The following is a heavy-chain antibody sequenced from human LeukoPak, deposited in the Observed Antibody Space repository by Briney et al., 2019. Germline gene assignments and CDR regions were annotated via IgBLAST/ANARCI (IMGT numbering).Heavy chain of an antibody. Sequence: GGSLRLSCAASGFTFSRDSMNWVRQAPGKGLEWVSSISSSSSYIYYADSVKGRFTISRDNAKNSLYLQMNSLRAEDTAVYYCARASNDYFDYWGQRTLVTVSS. J-gene: IGHJ4*02. D-gene: IGHD1-1*01. V-gene: IGHV3-21*01. CDR3: ARASNDYFDY. CDR1: GFTFSRDS. CDR2: ISSSSSYI.